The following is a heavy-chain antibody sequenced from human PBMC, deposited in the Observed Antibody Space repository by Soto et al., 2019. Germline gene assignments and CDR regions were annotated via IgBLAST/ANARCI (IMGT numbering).Heavy chain of an antibody. V-gene: IGHV3-43*01. CDR3: AKDTRRRLLRAGYFQH. Sequence: ASVKVSCAASGFTFDDYTMHWVRQAPGKGLEWVSLISWDGGSTYYADSVKGRFTISRDNSKNSLYLQMNSLRTEDTASYYCAKDTRRRLLRAGYFQHWQQGTMV. J-gene: IGHJ1*01. CDR2: ISWDGGST. D-gene: IGHD3-22*01. CDR1: GFTFDDYT.